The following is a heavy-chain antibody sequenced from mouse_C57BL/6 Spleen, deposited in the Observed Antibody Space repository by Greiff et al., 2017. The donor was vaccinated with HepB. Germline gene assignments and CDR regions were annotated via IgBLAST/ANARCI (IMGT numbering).Heavy chain of an antibody. CDR3: AREELGLSFFDY. Sequence: QVQLQQPGAELVRPGSSVKLSCKASGYTFTSYWMDWVKQRPGQGLEWIGNIYPSDSETHYNQKFKDKATLTVDKSSSTAYMQLSSLTSEDSAVYYCAREELGLSFFDYWGQGTTLTVSS. J-gene: IGHJ2*01. CDR2: IYPSDSET. V-gene: IGHV1-61*01. D-gene: IGHD4-1*01. CDR1: GYTFTSYW.